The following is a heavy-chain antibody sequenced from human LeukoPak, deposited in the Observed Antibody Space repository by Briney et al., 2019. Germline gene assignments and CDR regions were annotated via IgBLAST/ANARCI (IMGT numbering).Heavy chain of an antibody. D-gene: IGHD1-26*01. CDR3: ARDFGSDSGSYYPYYYYGMDV. V-gene: IGHV3-33*01. Sequence: GGSLRLSCAASGFTFSSYGMHWVRQAPGKGLEWVAVIWYDGSNKYYADSVKGRFTISRDNSKNTLYLQMNSLRAEDTAVYYCARDFGSDSGSYYPYYYYGMDVWGQGTTVTVSS. J-gene: IGHJ6*02. CDR2: IWYDGSNK. CDR1: GFTFSSYG.